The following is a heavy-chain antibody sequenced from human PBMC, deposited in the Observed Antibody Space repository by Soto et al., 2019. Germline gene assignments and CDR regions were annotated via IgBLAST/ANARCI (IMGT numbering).Heavy chain of an antibody. V-gene: IGHV1-69*06. CDR2: IIPIFGTT. CDR3: VRASNYVLSTGTGYTFPGMDV. Sequence: QVQLVQSGAEVKKPGSSVKVSCKASGLIFSSYAISWVRQAPGQGLEWVGGIIPIFGTTNYAQRCKSSVTTTAATSTTTAYLHMSSLSSEDTAVYFCVRASNYVLSTGTGYTFPGMDVWGQGTTVTVSS. D-gene: IGHD3-9*01. CDR1: GLIFSSYA. J-gene: IGHJ6*02.